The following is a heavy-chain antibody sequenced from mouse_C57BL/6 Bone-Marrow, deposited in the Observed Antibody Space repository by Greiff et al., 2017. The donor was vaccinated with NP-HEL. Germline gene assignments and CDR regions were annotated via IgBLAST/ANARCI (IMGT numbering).Heavy chain of an antibody. V-gene: IGHV2-2*01. J-gene: IGHJ3*01. D-gene: IGHD2-4*01. CDR3: ARDGDYDGGLAY. CDR2: IWSGGST. Sequence: QVQLKESGPGLVQPSQSLSITCTVSGFSLTSYGVHWVRQSPGKGLEWLGVIWSGGSTDYNAAFISRLSISKDNSKSQVFFKMNSLQADDTAIYCCARDGDYDGGLAYWGQGTLVTVSA. CDR1: GFSLTSYG.